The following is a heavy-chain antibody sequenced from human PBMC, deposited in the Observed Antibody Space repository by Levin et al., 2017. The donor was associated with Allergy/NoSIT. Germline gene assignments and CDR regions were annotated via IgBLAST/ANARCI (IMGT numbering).Heavy chain of an antibody. CDR1: GFTFSNYG. Sequence: GESLKISCAASGFTFSNYGMHWVRQAPGKGLEWVAVIWYDGSNKYYADSVKGRFTISRDNSKNTLYLQMISLRAEDTAVYYCARDRWRGGDSGYPFDPWGQGTLVTVSS. CDR3: ARDRWRGGDSGYPFDP. CDR2: IWYDGSNK. V-gene: IGHV3-33*01. J-gene: IGHJ5*02. D-gene: IGHD5-12*01.